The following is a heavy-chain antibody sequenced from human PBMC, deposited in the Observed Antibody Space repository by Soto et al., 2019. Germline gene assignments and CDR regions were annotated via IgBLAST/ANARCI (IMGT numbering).Heavy chain of an antibody. V-gene: IGHV1-69*02. D-gene: IGHD5-18*01. Sequence: QVQLVQSGAEVKKPGSSVKVSCKASGGTFSSYTISWVRQAPGQGLEWMGRIIPILGIANYAQKFQGRVTITAEKSTSTAYMELSSLRSEDTAVYYCARPGGDTAMVSYYYYYGMDVWGQGTTVTVSS. CDR3: ARPGGDTAMVSYYYYYGMDV. CDR1: GGTFSSYT. CDR2: IIPILGIA. J-gene: IGHJ6*02.